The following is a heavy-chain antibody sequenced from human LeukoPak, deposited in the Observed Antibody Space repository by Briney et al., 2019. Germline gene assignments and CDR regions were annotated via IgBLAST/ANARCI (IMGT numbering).Heavy chain of an antibody. V-gene: IGHV3-30*04. CDR1: GFTFSSYA. CDR3: AGGRGIVAPSGY. CDR2: ISYDGSNK. J-gene: IGHJ4*02. D-gene: IGHD1-26*01. Sequence: GRSLRLSCAASGFTFSSYAMHWVRQAPGKGLEWVAVISYDGSNKYYADSVKGRFTISRDNSKNTLYLQMNSLRAEDTAVYYCAGGRGIVAPSGYWGQGTLVTVSS.